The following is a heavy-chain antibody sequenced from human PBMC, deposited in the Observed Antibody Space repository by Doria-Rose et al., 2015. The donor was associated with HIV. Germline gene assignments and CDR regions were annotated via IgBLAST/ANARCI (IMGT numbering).Heavy chain of an antibody. J-gene: IGHJ4*02. CDR2: IFSDDER. CDR1: GVSLSSPGMG. D-gene: IGHD6-13*01. Sequence: QVTLKESGPVLVKPTETPTLTCTVSGVSLSSPGMGVSWIRQPPGKALEWLANIFSDDERSYKTSLKSRLTISRCTSNSQVVLTMTDMDPVDTATYYCARIKSSRWYHKYYFDFWGQGTLVIVSA. CDR3: ARIKSSRWYHKYYFDF. V-gene: IGHV2-26*01.